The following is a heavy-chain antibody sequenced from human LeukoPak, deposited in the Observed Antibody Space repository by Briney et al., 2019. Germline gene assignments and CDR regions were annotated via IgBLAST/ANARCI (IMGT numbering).Heavy chain of an antibody. CDR1: GGTFISYA. Sequence: SVKVSCKASGGTFISYAISWVRQAPGQGLEWMGGIIPIFGTANYAQKFQGRVTITADESTSTAYMELSSLRSEDTAVYYCARDSFNYGGNSGTDYWGQGTLVTVSS. J-gene: IGHJ4*02. V-gene: IGHV1-69*01. D-gene: IGHD4-23*01. CDR2: IIPIFGTA. CDR3: ARDSFNYGGNSGTDY.